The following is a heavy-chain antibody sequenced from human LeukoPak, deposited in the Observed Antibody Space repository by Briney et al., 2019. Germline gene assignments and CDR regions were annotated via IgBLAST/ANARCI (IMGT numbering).Heavy chain of an antibody. CDR1: GYTFTIYG. V-gene: IGHV1-18*01. J-gene: IGHJ4*02. CDR3: ARGDTSLISTGWYYFDY. Sequence: ASVTVSFKASGYTFTIYGISWVRQAPGQRLEWMGWISAYNGNTNYAQKLQARVTMTTDTSTSTAYMELRSLRSDDTAVYYCARGDTSLISTGWYYFDYWGQGTLVTVSS. CDR2: ISAYNGNT. D-gene: IGHD6-19*01.